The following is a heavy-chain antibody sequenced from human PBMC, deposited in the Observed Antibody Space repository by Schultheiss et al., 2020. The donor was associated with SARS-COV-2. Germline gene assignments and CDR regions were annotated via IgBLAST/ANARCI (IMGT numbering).Heavy chain of an antibody. CDR1: GYIFTNYG. J-gene: IGHJ3*02. Sequence: ASVKVSCKASGYIFTNYGISWVRQAPGQGLECMAYISIFDADTKYTQKFQDRVILTRDTSTTSAYMELRNLRSDDTAVYYCVREGVTWDAYDIWGQGTLVTVSS. D-gene: IGHD3-3*01. CDR3: VREGVTWDAYDI. CDR2: ISIFDADT. V-gene: IGHV1-18*01.